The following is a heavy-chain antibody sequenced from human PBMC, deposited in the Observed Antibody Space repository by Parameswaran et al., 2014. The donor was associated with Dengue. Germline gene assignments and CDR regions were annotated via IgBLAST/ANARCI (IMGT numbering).Heavy chain of an antibody. Sequence: WIRQPPGKGLEWIGYIYHLGSTYYNPSLKSRVTISEDPSKNQVSPKLNSVTAADTAVYYCARGGYSFGYAPYYYYSMDVWGQGTTVTVSS. CDR2: IYHLGST. J-gene: IGHJ6*02. CDR3: ARGGYSFGYAPYYYYSMDV. D-gene: IGHD5-18*01. V-gene: IGHV4-59*01.